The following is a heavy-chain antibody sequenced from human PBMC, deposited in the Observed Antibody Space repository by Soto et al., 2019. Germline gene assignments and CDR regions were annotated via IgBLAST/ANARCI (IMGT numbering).Heavy chain of an antibody. CDR1: GGSISRGDYY. CDR2: IYYSGDT. CDR3: ARAFDDSSGYYGGLGY. J-gene: IGHJ4*02. D-gene: IGHD3-22*01. Sequence: SETLSLTCTVSGGSISRGDYYWSWIRQPPGKGLEWIGYIYYSGDTYYNPSLKSRLTISLDTSKNQLSLKLNSVTAADTAVYYCARAFDDSSGYYGGLGYWGQGKMVTVS. V-gene: IGHV4-30-4*01.